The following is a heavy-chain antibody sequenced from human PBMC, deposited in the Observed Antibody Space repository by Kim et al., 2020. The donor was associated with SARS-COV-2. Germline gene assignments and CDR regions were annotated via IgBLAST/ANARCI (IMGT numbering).Heavy chain of an antibody. CDR2: IIPIFGTA. CDR1: GGTFSSYA. V-gene: IGHV1-69*06. D-gene: IGHD3-10*01. Sequence: SVKVSCKASGGTFSSYAISWVRQAPGQGLEWMGGIIPIFGTANYAQKFQGRVTITADKSTSTAYMELSSLRSEDTAVYYCARGGIMVRGVIGYYYGMDVWGQGTTVTVSS. CDR3: ARGGIMVRGVIGYYYGMDV. J-gene: IGHJ6*02.